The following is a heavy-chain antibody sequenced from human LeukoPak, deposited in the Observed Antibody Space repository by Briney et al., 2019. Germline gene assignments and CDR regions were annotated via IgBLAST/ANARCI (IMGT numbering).Heavy chain of an antibody. D-gene: IGHD2/OR15-2a*01. V-gene: IGHV3-7*01. Sequence: GGSLRLSCAAYGFTFSVYRMSWVRQAPGKGLEWVANIKQDGSEKYYVDSVKGRFTISRDNAKNSLYLQMNSLRAEDTAVYYCAREVNSGYWGQGTLVTVSS. CDR3: AREVNSGY. CDR2: IKQDGSEK. J-gene: IGHJ4*02. CDR1: GFTFSVYR.